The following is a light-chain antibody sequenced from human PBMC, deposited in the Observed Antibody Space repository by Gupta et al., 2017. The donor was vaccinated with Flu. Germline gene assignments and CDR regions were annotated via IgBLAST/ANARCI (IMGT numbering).Light chain of an antibody. V-gene: IGKV3-11*01. Sequence: EIVLTQSPATLSMSPGDRVTLFCRASQSVDNYLAWYRQKAGQAPRLVIYEAGNRANGIPARFSGRASGTDFTLTISILDPEDFAVYYCQQRSKWPRTFGEGTKVEIK. CDR1: QSVDNY. J-gene: IGKJ1*01. CDR3: QQRSKWPRT. CDR2: EAG.